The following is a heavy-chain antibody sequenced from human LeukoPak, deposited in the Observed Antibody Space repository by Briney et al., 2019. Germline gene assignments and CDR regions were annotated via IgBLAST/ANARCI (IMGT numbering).Heavy chain of an antibody. V-gene: IGHV6-1*01. CDR2: TYYRSRWYS. CDR3: AFGGETWSLDY. D-gene: IGHD4-23*01. CDR1: GDSGSRIHYA. Sequence: SQTLSLTCTIPGDSGSRIHYAGNWFRQSPSRGLEWLGRTYYRSRWYSDYAVSVRGRITVNADPSRNQFSLHLYSLTPEDTAVYSCAFGGETWSLDYWGQGILVTVSS. J-gene: IGHJ4*02.